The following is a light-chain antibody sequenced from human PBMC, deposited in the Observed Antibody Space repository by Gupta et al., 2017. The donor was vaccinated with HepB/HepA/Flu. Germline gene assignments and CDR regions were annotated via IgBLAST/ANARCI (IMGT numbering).Light chain of an antibody. J-gene: IGLJ3*02. CDR3: CSYTSSSTWV. V-gene: IGLV2-14*01. Sequence: ALTQPASVSGSPGQSITISCTGTSSDVGGYKYVSWYQQHPGKAPKLMIYDVSKRPAGVSNRFSGSKSGNTASLTXSXVQAEDXADYYCCSYTSSSTWVFGGGTKLTVL. CDR2: DVS. CDR1: SSDVGGYKY.